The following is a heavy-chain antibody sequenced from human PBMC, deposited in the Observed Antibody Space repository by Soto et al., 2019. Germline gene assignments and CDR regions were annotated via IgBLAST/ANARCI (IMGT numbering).Heavy chain of an antibody. D-gene: IGHD6-6*01. V-gene: IGHV5-10-1*01. CDR2: IDPSDSYT. J-gene: IGHJ6*02. CDR1: GYSFTSYW. Sequence: GESLKVSCKGAGYSFTSYWISWVRKMPGKGLEWMGRIDPSDSYTNYSPSFQGHVTISADKSISTAYLQWSSLKASDTAMYYCARLIAARPYYYYGMDVWGQGTTVTVSS. CDR3: ARLIAARPYYYYGMDV.